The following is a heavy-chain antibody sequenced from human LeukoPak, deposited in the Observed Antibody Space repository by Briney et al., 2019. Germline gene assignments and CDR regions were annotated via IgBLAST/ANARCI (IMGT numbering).Heavy chain of an antibody. CDR2: IKQDGSEK. CDR3: ARSAGYSSFGAFDI. D-gene: IGHD6-13*01. CDR1: GFTFSSYW. J-gene: IGHJ3*02. V-gene: IGHV3-7*01. Sequence: PGGSLRLSCAASGFTFSSYWMSWVRQAPGKGLEWVANIKQDGSEKYYVDSVKGRFTISRDNAKNSLYLQMNSLRAEDTAVYYCARSAGYSSFGAFDIWGQGTMVTVSS.